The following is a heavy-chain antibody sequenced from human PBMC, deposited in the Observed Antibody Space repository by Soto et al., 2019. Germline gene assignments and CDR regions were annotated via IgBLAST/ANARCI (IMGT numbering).Heavy chain of an antibody. Sequence: DDKRYSPSLKSRLTITKDTSKNQVVLTMTNMDPVDTATYYCAHVVYYYDSSGYYYRPFDYWGQGTLVTVSS. J-gene: IGHJ4*02. CDR3: AHVVYYYDSSGYYYRPFDY. CDR2: DDK. D-gene: IGHD3-22*01. V-gene: IGHV2-5*01.